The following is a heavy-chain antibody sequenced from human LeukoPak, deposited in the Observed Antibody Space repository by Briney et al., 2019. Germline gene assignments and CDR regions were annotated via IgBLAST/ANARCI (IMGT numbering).Heavy chain of an antibody. D-gene: IGHD3-22*01. J-gene: IGHJ1*01. CDR2: IYYSGST. V-gene: IGHV4-30-4*01. CDR3: ARDPTDYYDSSGYYYHH. CDR1: GGSISSGDYC. Sequence: SETLSLTCTVSGGSISSGDYCWSWIRQPPGKGLEWIGYIYYSGSTYYNPSLKSRVTISVDTSKNQFSLKLSSVTAADTAVYYCARDPTDYYDSSGYYYHHWGQGTLVTVSS.